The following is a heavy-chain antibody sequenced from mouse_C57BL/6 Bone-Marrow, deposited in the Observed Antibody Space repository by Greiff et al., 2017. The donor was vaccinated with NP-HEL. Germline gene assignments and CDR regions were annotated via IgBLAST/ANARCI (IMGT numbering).Heavy chain of an antibody. J-gene: IGHJ4*01. CDR3: ARDDGYYSYAMDY. CDR1: GYTFTSYW. Sequence: QVQLQQPGAELVLPGASVKLSCKASGYTFTSYWMHWVKPRPGQGLEWIGEIDPSDSYTNYNQKFKGKSTLTVDKSSSTAYMQLSSLRSEDSAVYDCARDDGYYSYAMDYWGQGTSVTVSS. D-gene: IGHD2-3*01. V-gene: IGHV1-69*01. CDR2: IDPSDSYT.